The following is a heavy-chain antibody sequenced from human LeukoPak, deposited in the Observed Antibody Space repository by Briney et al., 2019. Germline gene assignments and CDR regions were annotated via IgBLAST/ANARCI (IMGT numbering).Heavy chain of an antibody. CDR3: ARDVSTEWLLLN. J-gene: IGHJ4*02. Sequence: SETLSLTCTVSGGSISSYYWSWIRQPPGKGLEWIAYIYYSGSTNYNPSLKSRVTISVDTSKNQFSLKLSSVTAADTAVYYCARDVSTEWLLLNWGQGTLVTVSS. CDR1: GGSISSYY. CDR2: IYYSGST. V-gene: IGHV4-59*12. D-gene: IGHD3-22*01.